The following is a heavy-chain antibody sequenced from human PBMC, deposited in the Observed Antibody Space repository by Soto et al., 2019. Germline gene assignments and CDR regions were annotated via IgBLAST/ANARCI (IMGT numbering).Heavy chain of an antibody. Sequence: GGSLRLSFAASGFPFSSTDMSWVRQAPGKGLEWVSTILDTGTTVFYADSVKGRFTVSRDNSNNTLYVQMNNLRADDTAVYYCVKNSGWFNTWGQGALVTVSS. CDR2: ILDTGTTV. CDR1: GFPFSSTD. V-gene: IGHV3-23*01. J-gene: IGHJ5*02. D-gene: IGHD3-10*01. CDR3: VKNSGWFNT.